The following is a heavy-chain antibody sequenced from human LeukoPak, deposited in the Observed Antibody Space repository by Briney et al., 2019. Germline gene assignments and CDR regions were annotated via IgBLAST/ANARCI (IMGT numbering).Heavy chain of an antibody. Sequence: ASVKVSCKASGYTLTDYYVHWVRLAPGQGLEWMGWFNPNSGGTNYAQKFQGRVTMTRDTSINTAYMELSRLTSDDTAVYYCARGYAYFDYWGQGTLATASS. CDR3: ARGYAYFDY. V-gene: IGHV1-2*02. CDR2: FNPNSGGT. J-gene: IGHJ4*02. D-gene: IGHD2-2*01. CDR1: GYTLTDYY.